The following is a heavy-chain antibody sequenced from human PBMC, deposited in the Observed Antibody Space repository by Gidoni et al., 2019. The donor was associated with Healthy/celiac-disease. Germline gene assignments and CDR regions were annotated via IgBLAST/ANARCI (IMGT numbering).Heavy chain of an antibody. D-gene: IGHD6-6*01. J-gene: IGHJ4*02. CDR1: GGSFSGYY. Sequence: QVQLQQWGAGLLNPSEPLSLTCAVYGGSFSGYYWSWIRQPPGKGLEWIGEINHSGSTNYNPSLKSRVTISVDTYKNQFALKLSSVTAADTAGYYCASQTSRSAVIEDYWGQGTLVTVSS. CDR3: ASQTSRSAVIEDY. CDR2: INHSGST. V-gene: IGHV4-34*01.